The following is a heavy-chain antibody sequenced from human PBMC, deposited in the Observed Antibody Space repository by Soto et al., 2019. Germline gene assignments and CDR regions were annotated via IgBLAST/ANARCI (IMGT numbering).Heavy chain of an antibody. CDR1: GYSFTSYW. CDR3: AREYSSSNYYYYGMDV. Sequence: GESLKISCKGSGYSFTSYWIGWVRQMPGKGLEWMGIIYPGDSYTNYSPSFQGHVTISADKSISTAYLQWSSLKASDTAMYYCAREYSSSNYYYYGMDVWGQGTTVTVSS. J-gene: IGHJ6*02. D-gene: IGHD6-6*01. CDR2: IYPGDSYT. V-gene: IGHV5-51*01.